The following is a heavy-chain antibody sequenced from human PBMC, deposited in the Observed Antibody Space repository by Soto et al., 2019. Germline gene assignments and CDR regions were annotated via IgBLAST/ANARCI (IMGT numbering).Heavy chain of an antibody. D-gene: IGHD3-16*02. CDR1: DDSISSGGYY. Sequence: PSETLSLTCTVSDDSISSGGYYWSWIRQHPGKGLEWIGYIYYSGSTYYNPSLKSRVTISVDTSKNQFSLKLNSVTAADTAVYYCALGTFGGVIVPGAFDIWGQGTMVTVSS. J-gene: IGHJ3*02. V-gene: IGHV4-31*03. CDR3: ALGTFGGVIVPGAFDI. CDR2: IYYSGST.